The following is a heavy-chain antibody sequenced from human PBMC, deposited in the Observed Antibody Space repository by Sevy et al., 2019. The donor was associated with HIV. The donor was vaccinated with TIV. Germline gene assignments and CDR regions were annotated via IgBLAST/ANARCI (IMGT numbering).Heavy chain of an antibody. J-gene: IGHJ4*02. CDR2: ISGTGDHT. V-gene: IGHV3-23*01. D-gene: IGHD2-8*01. Sequence: GGSLRLSCAASGFTFSSFAMGWVRQAPGKGLDWISVISGTGDHTYYADSVKGRFTISRDNSKNTMFLQVNSLRAEDKAIFYCAKKMGGGSGMAFLVDYWGQGTLVTVSS. CDR3: AKKMGGGSGMAFLVDY. CDR1: GFTFSSFA.